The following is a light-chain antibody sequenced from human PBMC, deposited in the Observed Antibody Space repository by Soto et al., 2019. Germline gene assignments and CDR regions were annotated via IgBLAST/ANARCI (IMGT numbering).Light chain of an antibody. CDR3: QQYDNLPLT. Sequence: SQMPPSHSSISASVVSISPINFRASQDISNYLNWYQQKPGKAPKLLIYDASNLETGVPSRFSGSGSGTDFTFTISSLQPEDIATYYCQQYDNLPLTFGQGTQLEIK. V-gene: IGKV1-33*01. CDR1: QDISNY. CDR2: DAS. J-gene: IGKJ5*01.